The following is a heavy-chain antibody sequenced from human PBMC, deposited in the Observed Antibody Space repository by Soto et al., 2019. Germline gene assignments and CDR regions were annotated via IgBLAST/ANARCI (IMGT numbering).Heavy chain of an antibody. J-gene: IGHJ4*02. CDR1: GFTFSSYG. V-gene: IGHV3-33*01. Sequence: QVQLVESGGGVVQPGRSLRLSCAASGFTFSSYGMHWVRQAPGKGLEWVAVIWYDGSNKYYADSVKGRFTISRDNSKNTLYLQMNSVRAEDTAVYYCARAGYYDSSSHFDYWGQGALVTVSS. D-gene: IGHD3-22*01. CDR3: ARAGYYDSSSHFDY. CDR2: IWYDGSNK.